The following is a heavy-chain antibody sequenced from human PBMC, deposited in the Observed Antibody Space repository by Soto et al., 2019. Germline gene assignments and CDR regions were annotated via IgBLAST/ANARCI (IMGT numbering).Heavy chain of an antibody. V-gene: IGHV3-11*01. D-gene: IGHD3-10*01. CDR2: ISSNGGTI. Sequence: PGGSLRLSCAASGFTFTGYYMTWIRQAPGKGLEWISFISSNGGTIYYADSVKGRFTVSRDNTKNSLYLQMSSLGVEDTAVYYCARDLNGFGDYWGQGILVTVSS. J-gene: IGHJ4*02. CDR1: GFTFTGYY. CDR3: ARDLNGFGDY.